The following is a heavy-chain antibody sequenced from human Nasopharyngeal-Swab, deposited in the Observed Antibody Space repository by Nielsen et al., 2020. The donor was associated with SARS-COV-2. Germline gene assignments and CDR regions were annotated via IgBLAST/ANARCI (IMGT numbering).Heavy chain of an antibody. CDR2: INAGNGNA. V-gene: IGHV1-3*01. J-gene: IGHJ4*02. D-gene: IGHD6-19*01. CDR3: ARDGGAVAGPDY. CDR1: GYTFTSYA. Sequence: SVKVSCKASGYTFTSYAMHWVRQAPGQRLEWMGWINAGNGNAKYSQKFQGRVTITRDTSASTAYMELSSLRSEDTAVYYCARDGGAVAGPDYWGQGTLVTVSS.